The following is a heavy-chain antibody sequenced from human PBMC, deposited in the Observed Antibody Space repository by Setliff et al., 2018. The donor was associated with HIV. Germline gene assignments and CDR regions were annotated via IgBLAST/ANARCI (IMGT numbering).Heavy chain of an antibody. CDR3: ARYTVGSMLDY. CDR1: GGSIISDIFY. J-gene: IGHJ4*02. D-gene: IGHD2-8*02. V-gene: IGHV4-39*01. CDR2: IYPGST. Sequence: SETLSLTCSVSGGSIISDIFYWGWIRQPPGKGLEWIGSIYPGSTKYSPSLRSRLTISLDSSTNQFSVTLSSVTAADTAMYYCARYTVGSMLDYWGPGTLVTVSS.